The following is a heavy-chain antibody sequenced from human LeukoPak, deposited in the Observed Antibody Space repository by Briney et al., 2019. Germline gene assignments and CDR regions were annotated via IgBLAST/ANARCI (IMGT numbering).Heavy chain of an antibody. D-gene: IGHD5-24*01. Sequence: ASVKVSCKASGYTFTDYYMHWVRQAPGQGLEWMGWINPKSGDTNYAQKFQGRVTMSSDTSISAAYMEVTRLRSDDTALYFCVGNRKGMPTIHWARGPLFTFS. V-gene: IGHV1-2*02. CDR2: INPKSGDT. CDR3: VGNRKGMPTIH. CDR1: GYTFTDYY. J-gene: IGHJ1*01.